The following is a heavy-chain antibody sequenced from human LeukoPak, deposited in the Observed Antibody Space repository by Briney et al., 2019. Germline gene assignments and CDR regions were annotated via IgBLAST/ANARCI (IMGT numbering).Heavy chain of an antibody. CDR1: GLTFSDYY. V-gene: IGHV3-11*04. D-gene: IGHD6-13*01. CDR2: ISSSGSTI. CDR3: AREGSSSWHFDY. J-gene: IGHJ4*02. Sequence: GGSLRLSCAASGLTFSDYYMSWIRQAPGKGLEWVSYISSSGSTIYYADSVKGRFTISRDNAKNSLYPQMNSLRAEDTAVYYCAREGSSSWHFDYWGQGTLVTVSS.